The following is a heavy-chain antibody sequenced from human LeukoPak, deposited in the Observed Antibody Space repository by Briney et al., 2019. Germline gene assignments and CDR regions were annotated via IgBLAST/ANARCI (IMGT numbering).Heavy chain of an antibody. CDR3: ARRAYCGGDCYSDY. V-gene: IGHV5-51*01. Sequence: GESLKISCKGSGYSFTTYWIGWVRQMPGKGLEWMGIIYPGDSDTRYSPSFQGQVTISADKSISTAYPQWSSPKASDTAMYYCARRAYCGGDCYSDYWGQGTLVTVSS. J-gene: IGHJ4*02. D-gene: IGHD2-21*02. CDR1: GYSFTTYW. CDR2: IYPGDSDT.